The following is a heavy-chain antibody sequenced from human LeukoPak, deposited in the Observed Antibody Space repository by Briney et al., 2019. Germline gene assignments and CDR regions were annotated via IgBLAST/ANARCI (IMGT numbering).Heavy chain of an antibody. CDR3: VREFEATGFWAFDY. CDR2: MNSDGSAT. J-gene: IGHJ4*02. Sequence: GGSLRLSCAVSGFTFSSYWMHWVRQAPGKGLAWVSRMNSDGSATTYADSVKGRFTISRDNAKNTLYLQMNSLRAEDTAVYYCVREFEATGFWAFDYWGQGTLVTASS. V-gene: IGHV3-74*01. D-gene: IGHD3-16*01. CDR1: GFTFSSYW.